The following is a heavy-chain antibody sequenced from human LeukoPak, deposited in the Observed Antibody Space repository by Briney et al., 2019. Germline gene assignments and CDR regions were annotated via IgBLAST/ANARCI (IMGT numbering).Heavy chain of an antibody. D-gene: IGHD6-13*01. CDR1: GFTFSSYS. V-gene: IGHV3-21*01. J-gene: IGHJ4*02. CDR3: ARLAAAGTRYFDY. Sequence: KSGGPLRLSCAASGFTFSSYSMNWVRQAPGKGLEWVSSISSSSSYIYYADSVKGRFTISRDNAKNSLYLQMNSLRAEDTAVYYCARLAAAGTRYFDYWGQGTLVTVSS. CDR2: ISSSSSYI.